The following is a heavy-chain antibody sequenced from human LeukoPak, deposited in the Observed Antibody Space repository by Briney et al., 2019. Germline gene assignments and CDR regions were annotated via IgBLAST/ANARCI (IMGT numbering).Heavy chain of an antibody. Sequence: GASLKVSCKASGYTFSSHGISWVRQAPGQGLEWMGWIGVYSGDTKYAQNFQGRVTTTADTPPSTAYMELTSLTSDDTAVYYCARDRGPYYYDSSGYRPFDYWGQGTLVTVSS. CDR1: GYTFSSHG. CDR3: ARDRGPYYYDSSGYRPFDY. D-gene: IGHD3-22*01. CDR2: IGVYSGDT. V-gene: IGHV1-18*01. J-gene: IGHJ4*02.